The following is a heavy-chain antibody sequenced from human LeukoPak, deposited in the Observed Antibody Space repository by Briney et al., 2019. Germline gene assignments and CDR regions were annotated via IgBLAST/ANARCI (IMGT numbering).Heavy chain of an antibody. CDR3: AKRASGSGTSLYYFDY. CDR1: GFTFSSYA. CDR2: FSGSGGGS. J-gene: IGHJ4*02. D-gene: IGHD3-10*01. V-gene: IGHV3-23*01. Sequence: GGSLRLSCAASGFTFSSYAMSWVRQAPGKGLEWVSGFSGSGGGSYYADSVKGRFTISRDNSKNTLYLQMNSLRAEDTAVYYCAKRASGSGTSLYYFDYWGQGTLVTVSS.